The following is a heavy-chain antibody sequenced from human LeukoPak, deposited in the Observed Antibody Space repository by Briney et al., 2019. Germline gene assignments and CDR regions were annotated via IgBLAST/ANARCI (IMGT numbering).Heavy chain of an antibody. V-gene: IGHV3-21*01. J-gene: IGHJ6*02. D-gene: IGHD4-17*01. CDR3: ARDNYGDENYYYYGMDV. CDR2: ISSSSSYI. Sequence: GGSLRLSCAASGFTFSSYSMNWVRQAPGKGLEWVSSISSSSSYIYYADSVKGRFTISRDNAKNSLYLQMNSLRAEDSAVYYCARDNYGDENYYYYGMDVWGQGTTVTVSS. CDR1: GFTFSSYS.